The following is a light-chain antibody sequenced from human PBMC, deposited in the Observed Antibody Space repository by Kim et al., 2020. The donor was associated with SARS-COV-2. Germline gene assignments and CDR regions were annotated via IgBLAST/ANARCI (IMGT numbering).Light chain of an antibody. V-gene: IGKV1-39*01. Sequence: ASVGDRVTSTGRASQSISSYLNLYQQKPGKAPKLLIYAASSLQSGVPSRFSGSGSGTDFTLTISSLQPEDFATYYCQQSYSTPQTFGQGTKVDIK. CDR3: QQSYSTPQT. CDR2: AAS. J-gene: IGKJ1*01. CDR1: QSISSY.